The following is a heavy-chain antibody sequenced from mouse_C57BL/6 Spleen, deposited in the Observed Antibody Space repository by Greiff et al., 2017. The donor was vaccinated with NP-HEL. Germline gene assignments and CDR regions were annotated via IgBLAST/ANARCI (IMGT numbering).Heavy chain of an antibody. CDR1: GFTFSSYA. V-gene: IGHV5-4*01. CDR3: ASGYYYGSRGYFDV. CDR2: ISDGGSYT. Sequence: EVQGVESGGGLVKPGGSLKLSCAASGFTFSSYAMSWVRQTPEKRLEWVATISDGGSYTYYPDNVKGRFTISRDNAKNNLYLQMSHLKSEDTAMYYCASGYYYGSRGYFDVWGTGTTVTVSS. D-gene: IGHD1-1*01. J-gene: IGHJ1*03.